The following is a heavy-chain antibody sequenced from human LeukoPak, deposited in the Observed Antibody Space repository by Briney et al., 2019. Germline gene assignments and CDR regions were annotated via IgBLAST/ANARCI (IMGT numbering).Heavy chain of an antibody. D-gene: IGHD6-13*01. J-gene: IGHJ1*01. CDR3: ARGRYSSSWYQVLAEYFQH. Sequence: ASVKVSCKASGYTFTSYDINWVRQATGQGLEWMGWMNPNSGNTGYAQKFQGRVTMTRNTSISTAYMELSSLRSEDTAVCYCARGRYSSSWYQVLAEYFQHWGQGTLVTVSS. CDR2: MNPNSGNT. CDR1: GYTFTSYD. V-gene: IGHV1-8*01.